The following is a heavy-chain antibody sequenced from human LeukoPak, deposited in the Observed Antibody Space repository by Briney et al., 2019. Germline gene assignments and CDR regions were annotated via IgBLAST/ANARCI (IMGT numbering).Heavy chain of an antibody. V-gene: IGHV3-23*01. Sequence: PGGSLRLSCAASGFTFSTYAVNWVRQAPGKGLEWVSAISSSGGTTYYADSVKGRFSISRDNSKNTLYLRMNSLRAEDTAVYYCAREGVRAARDYWGQGTLVTVSS. CDR3: AREGVRAARDY. CDR2: ISSSGGTT. D-gene: IGHD6-6*01. J-gene: IGHJ4*02. CDR1: GFTFSTYA.